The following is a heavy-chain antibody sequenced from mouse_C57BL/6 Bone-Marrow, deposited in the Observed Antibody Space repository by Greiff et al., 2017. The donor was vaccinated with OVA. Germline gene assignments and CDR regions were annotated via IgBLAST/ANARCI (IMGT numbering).Heavy chain of an antibody. CDR2: IWSGGST. V-gene: IGHV2-2*01. D-gene: IGHD2-5*01. Sequence: VQLKESGPGLVAPSQSLSITCTVSGFSLTSYGVSWVRQPPGKGLEWLGVIWSGGSTDYNAAFISRLSISKDNSKSQVFFKMNSLQADDTAIYYCARKHYSNYPLSYWGQGTLVTVSA. J-gene: IGHJ3*01. CDR1: GFSLTSYG. CDR3: ARKHYSNYPLSY.